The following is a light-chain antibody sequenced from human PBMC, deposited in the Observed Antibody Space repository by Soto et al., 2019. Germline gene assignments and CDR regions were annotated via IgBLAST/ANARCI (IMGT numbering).Light chain of an antibody. CDR2: GAS. Sequence: EIVMTQSPVTLSVSPGERATLSCRASQSVSSNLAWYQQKPGQAPRLLIYGASTRATGIPDRFSGRGSGTEFTLTISSLQSEDSAVYYCQQCTNWPRTFGQGTKVEIK. CDR1: QSVSSN. V-gene: IGKV3-15*01. J-gene: IGKJ1*01. CDR3: QQCTNWPRT.